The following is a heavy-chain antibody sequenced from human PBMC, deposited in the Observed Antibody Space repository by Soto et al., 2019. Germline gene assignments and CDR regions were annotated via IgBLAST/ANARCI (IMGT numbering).Heavy chain of an antibody. J-gene: IGHJ4*02. CDR1: GYSFTSYW. CDR2: IYPGDSDT. V-gene: IGHV5-51*01. Sequence: LGESLKISCNGSGYSFTSYWIGWVRQMPGKGLERMGIIYPGDSDTRYSPSFQGQVTISADKSITTTYLQWSSLKASDTAIYYCARLFDTSGWYDYWGQGTPVTVSS. CDR3: ARLFDTSGWYDY. D-gene: IGHD6-19*01.